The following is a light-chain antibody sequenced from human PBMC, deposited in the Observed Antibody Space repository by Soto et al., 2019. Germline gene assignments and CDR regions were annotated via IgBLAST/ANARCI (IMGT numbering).Light chain of an antibody. CDR2: AAS. CDR3: QKYSSLPLT. J-gene: IGKJ4*01. CDR1: LGIGNY. Sequence: DTQMTQSPSSLSASVGDRVTITCRASLGIGNYLAWYQQKPGKVPKLLISAASTLQSGVPSRFSGSGSVTDFTLTISSLQPEDVATYYCQKYSSLPLTFGGGTKVDIK. V-gene: IGKV1-27*01.